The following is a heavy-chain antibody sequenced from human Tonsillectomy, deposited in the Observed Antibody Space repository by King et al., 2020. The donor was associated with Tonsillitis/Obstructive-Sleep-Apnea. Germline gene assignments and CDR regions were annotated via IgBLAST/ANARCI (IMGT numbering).Heavy chain of an antibody. CDR3: ARQVDGGNYYYYFDF. D-gene: IGHD4-23*01. V-gene: IGHV4-39*01. J-gene: IGHJ2*01. Sequence: QLQESGPGLVKPSETLSLTCTVSGGSVSSSSYYWGWIRQPPGKGLEWIGSVYYSGTTHYNPSLKSRVTISGDTSKNQFSLKMTSVTAADTAVYYCARQVDGGNYYYYFDFWGRGTLVTVSS. CDR1: GGSVSSSSYY. CDR2: VYYSGTT.